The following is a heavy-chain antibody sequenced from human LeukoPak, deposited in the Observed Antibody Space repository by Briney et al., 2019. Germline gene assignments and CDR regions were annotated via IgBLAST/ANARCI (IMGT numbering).Heavy chain of an antibody. D-gene: IGHD3-3*01. CDR3: ARDPGVYDFWSGYYGVSYYYGMDV. V-gene: IGHV4-59*01. Sequence: SETLSLTCAVSGGSFSACYWSWIRQPPGKGLEWIGYIYYSGSTDYNPSLKSRVTMSVDTSKNQLSLKLSSVTAADTAVYYCARDPGVYDFWSGYYGVSYYYGMDVWGQGTTVTVSS. J-gene: IGHJ6*02. CDR1: GGSFSACY. CDR2: IYYSGST.